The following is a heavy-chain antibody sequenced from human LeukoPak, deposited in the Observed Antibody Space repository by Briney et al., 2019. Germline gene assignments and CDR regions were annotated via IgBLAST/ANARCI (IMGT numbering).Heavy chain of an antibody. CDR3: ARDRSDYDSSGYYYCAFDI. D-gene: IGHD3-22*01. V-gene: IGHV3-21*01. CDR2: ISSSSSYI. CDR1: GFTVSSNY. Sequence: GGSLRLSCAASGFTVSSNYMSWVRQAPGKGLEWVSSISSSSSYIYYADSVKGRFTISRDNAKNSLYLQMNSLRAEGTAVYYCARDRSDYDSSGYYYCAFDIWGQGTMVTVSS. J-gene: IGHJ3*02.